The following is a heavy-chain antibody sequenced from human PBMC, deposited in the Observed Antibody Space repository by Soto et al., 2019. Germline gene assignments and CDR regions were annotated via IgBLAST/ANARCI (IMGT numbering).Heavy chain of an antibody. CDR1: GYTFTSYG. D-gene: IGHD3-3*01. J-gene: IGHJ5*02. CDR3: ARDGVTIFGVVILAGWFDL. V-gene: IGHV1-18*01. Sequence: ASVKVSCKASGYTFTSYGISWVRQAPGQGLEWMGWISAYNGNTNYAQKLQGRVTMTTDTSTSTAYMELRSLRSDDTAVYYCARDGVTIFGVVILAGWFDLWGQGTLVTVSS. CDR2: ISAYNGNT.